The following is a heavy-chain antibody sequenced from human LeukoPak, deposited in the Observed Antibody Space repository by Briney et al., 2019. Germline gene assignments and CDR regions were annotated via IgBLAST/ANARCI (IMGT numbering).Heavy chain of an antibody. V-gene: IGHV3-23*01. CDR3: AKDSPLIVEATRWGRNVFDI. CDR1: GLTFNNYA. D-gene: IGHD1-26*01. Sequence: GGPLRLSCAASGLTFNNYAMSWVRRAPGKGLAWVSTISGGGGGIYYADSVKGRFTISRDNSKETLYLLMNSLSAEDTAVYYCAKDSPLIVEATRWGRNVFDIWGQGTMVTVAS. J-gene: IGHJ3*02. CDR2: ISGGGGGI.